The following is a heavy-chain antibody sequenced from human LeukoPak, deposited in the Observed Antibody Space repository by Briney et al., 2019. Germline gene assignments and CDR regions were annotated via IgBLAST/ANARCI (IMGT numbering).Heavy chain of an antibody. CDR1: GAAMTSYH. V-gene: IGHV4-59*01. J-gene: IGHJ4*02. CDR2: IYHRANT. D-gene: IGHD3-9*01. CDR3: SGGRSSRYSDY. Sequence: SETLSLTCIVSGAAMTSYHWIWIRQTPGKRLEWIGYIYHRANTNFITSYSSSLRSRVSMSVDMSKNHFSLKLSSVTAADTAIYYCSGGRSSRYSDYWGQGALVTVFS.